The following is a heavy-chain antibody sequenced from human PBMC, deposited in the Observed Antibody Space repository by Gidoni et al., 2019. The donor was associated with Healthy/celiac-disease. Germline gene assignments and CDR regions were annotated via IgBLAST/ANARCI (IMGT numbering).Heavy chain of an antibody. CDR1: GFTFSSSA. V-gene: IGHV3-30*04. Sequence: QVQLVESGGGVVQPGRSLRLSCAASGFTFSSSAMHWVRQAPGKGLEWVAVISYDGSNKYYADSVKGRFTISRDNSKNTLYLQMNSLRAEDTAVYYCARGLIAAAGKGVYYYGMDVWGQGTTVTVSS. D-gene: IGHD6-13*01. J-gene: IGHJ6*02. CDR3: ARGLIAAAGKGVYYYGMDV. CDR2: ISYDGSNK.